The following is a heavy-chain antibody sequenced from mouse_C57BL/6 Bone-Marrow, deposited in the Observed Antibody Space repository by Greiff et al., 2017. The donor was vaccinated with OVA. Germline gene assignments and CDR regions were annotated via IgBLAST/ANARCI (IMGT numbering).Heavy chain of an antibody. CDR2: IDPSDSYT. J-gene: IGHJ2*01. Sequence: QVQLQQPGAELVKPGASVKLSCKASGYTFTSYWMQWVKQRPGQGLEWIGEIDPSDSYTNYNQKFKGKATLTVDTSSSPAYMQLSSLTSEDSAVHNCARWAIYYCNLYYYDYWGQGTTLTVSS. V-gene: IGHV1-50*01. D-gene: IGHD2-1*01. CDR3: ARWAIYYCNLYYYDY. CDR1: GYTFTSYW.